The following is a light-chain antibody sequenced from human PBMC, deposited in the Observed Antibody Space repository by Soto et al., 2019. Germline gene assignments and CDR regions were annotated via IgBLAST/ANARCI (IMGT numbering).Light chain of an antibody. Sequence: QSALTQPPSASGSPGQSVTIARIGGAGDIGRYNYVSWYQHHPGKAPKLIIYEVTKRPSGVPDRFSGSKSGNTASLTVSGLQADDEADYYCNSYVGSNNYVFGTETKVTVL. J-gene: IGLJ1*01. CDR1: AGDIGRYNY. CDR3: NSYVGSNNYV. V-gene: IGLV2-8*01. CDR2: EVT.